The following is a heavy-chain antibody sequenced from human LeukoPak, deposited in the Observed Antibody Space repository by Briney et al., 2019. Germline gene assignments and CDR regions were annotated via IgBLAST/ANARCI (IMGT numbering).Heavy chain of an antibody. CDR2: IIPIFGTA. CDR1: GGTFSSYA. V-gene: IGHV1-69*05. Sequence: SVKVSCKASGGTFSSYAISWVRQAPGQGLEWMGGIIPIFGTANYAQKFQGRVTITTDESTSTAYMELSSLRSEDTAVYYCARDLAIVVVPAAYYYYGMDVWGQGTTVTVSS. J-gene: IGHJ6*02. CDR3: ARDLAIVVVPAAYYYYGMDV. D-gene: IGHD2-2*01.